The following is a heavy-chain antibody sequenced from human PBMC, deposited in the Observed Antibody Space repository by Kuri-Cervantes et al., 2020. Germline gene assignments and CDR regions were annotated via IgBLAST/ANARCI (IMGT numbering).Heavy chain of an antibody. Sequence: GGSLRLSCAVSGFTFGSYVTQWVRQAPGKGLEWVAVMSYDGSNKYSVGSVKGRFTISRDNAKNSLYLQMNSLRAEDTAVYYCARTRIAVAGTFDYWGQGTLVTVSS. D-gene: IGHD6-19*01. J-gene: IGHJ4*02. CDR2: MSYDGSNK. CDR3: ARTRIAVAGTFDY. CDR1: GFTFGSYV. V-gene: IGHV3-30-3*01.